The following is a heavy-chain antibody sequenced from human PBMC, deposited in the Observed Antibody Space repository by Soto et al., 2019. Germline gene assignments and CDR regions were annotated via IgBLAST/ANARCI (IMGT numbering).Heavy chain of an antibody. CDR3: AHNLFYGSSPDTFDY. D-gene: IGHD2-2*01. J-gene: IGHJ4*02. V-gene: IGHV2-5*02. Sequence: SGPTLENPTQTLTLTCTFSGFSLSTSGVGVGWIRQPPGKALEWLALIYWDDDKRYSPSLKSRLTITKDTSKNQVVLTMTNMDPVDIATYYCAHNLFYGSSPDTFDYWGQGTLVTVSS. CDR1: GFSLSTSGVG. CDR2: IYWDDDK.